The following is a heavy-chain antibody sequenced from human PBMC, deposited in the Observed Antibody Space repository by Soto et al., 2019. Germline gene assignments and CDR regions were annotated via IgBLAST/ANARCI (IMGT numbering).Heavy chain of an antibody. V-gene: IGHV3-66*01. CDR1: GFTVSSNY. D-gene: IGHD6-19*01. CDR2: IYSGGTT. J-gene: IGHJ4*02. CDR3: TNSGWSFDY. Sequence: EVQLVESGGGLVQPGGSLRVSCAASGFTVSSNYMSWVRQAPGKGLEWVSIIYSGGTTYYADSVKGRFTISRDNSKNTLYLQMNSLRAEDTAVYYCTNSGWSFDYWGQGTLVTVSS.